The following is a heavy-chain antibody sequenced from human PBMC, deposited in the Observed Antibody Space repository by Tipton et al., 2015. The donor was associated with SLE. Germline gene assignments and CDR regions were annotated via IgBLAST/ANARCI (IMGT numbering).Heavy chain of an antibody. D-gene: IGHD1-26*01. Sequence: TLSLTCAVSGYSISSGYYWGWIRQPPGKGLEWIGSIYHSGSTYYNPSLKSRVTISVDTSKNQFSLKLSSVTAADTAVYYCASQHWELPDYWGQGTLVTASS. CDR1: GYSISSGYY. J-gene: IGHJ4*02. V-gene: IGHV4-38-2*01. CDR2: IYHSGST. CDR3: ASQHWELPDY.